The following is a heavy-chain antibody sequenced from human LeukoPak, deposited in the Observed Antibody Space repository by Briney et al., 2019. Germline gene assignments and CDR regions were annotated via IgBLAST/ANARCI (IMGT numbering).Heavy chain of an antibody. CDR2: TYYRSKWYN. J-gene: IGHJ4*02. CDR3: ARYDPGATTFDY. Sequence: SQTLSLTFAISGDSVSSNGATWNWIRQSPSRGLEWLGRTYYRSKWYNDYAVSVKSRITINPDTSKNQFSLQLNSVTPEDTALYYCARYDPGATTFDYWGQGTLVTVSS. CDR1: GDSVSSNGAT. D-gene: IGHD1-1*01. V-gene: IGHV6-1*01.